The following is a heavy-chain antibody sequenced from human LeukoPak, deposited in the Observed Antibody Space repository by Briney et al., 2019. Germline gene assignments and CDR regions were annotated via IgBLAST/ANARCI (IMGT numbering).Heavy chain of an antibody. V-gene: IGHV1-2*02. CDR2: INPNSGGT. Sequence: ASVKVSCKASGYTFTGYYMHWVRQAPGQGLEWMGWINPNSGGTNYAQKFQGRVTMTTDTSTSTAYMELRSLRSDDTAVYYCARDEGRGYFGLFDYWGQGTLVTVSS. J-gene: IGHJ4*02. D-gene: IGHD3-9*01. CDR1: GYTFTGYY. CDR3: ARDEGRGYFGLFDY.